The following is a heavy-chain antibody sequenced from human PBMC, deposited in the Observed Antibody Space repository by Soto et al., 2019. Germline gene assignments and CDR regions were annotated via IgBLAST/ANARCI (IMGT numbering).Heavy chain of an antibody. V-gene: IGHV3-23*01. Sequence: VGSLRLSCASSVFTFSSYVMNCVRHSPGKWLEWVSGISGRDSGTYYADSVKGRFTVSSDNSKNTLYLQMISLRAEDTAVYYCARRERVGRGLPDSKYAMDGWGQGTTVTVSS. CDR2: ISGRDSGT. CDR1: VFTFSSYV. CDR3: ARRERVGRGLPDSKYAMDG. J-gene: IGHJ6*02. D-gene: IGHD3-10*01.